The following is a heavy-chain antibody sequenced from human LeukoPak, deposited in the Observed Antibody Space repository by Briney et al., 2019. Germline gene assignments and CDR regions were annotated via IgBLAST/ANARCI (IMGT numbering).Heavy chain of an antibody. CDR3: VKDPKGTVTTDY. CDR2: ISSNGGNT. D-gene: IGHD4-17*01. V-gene: IGHV3-64D*09. Sequence: PGGSLRLSCSASGFTLSSYAMHWVRQAPGKGLGYVSAISSNGGNTYYADSVKGRFTISRDNSKNMLYLQMSSLRAEDTAVYYCVKDPKGTVTTDYWGQGTLVTVSS. CDR1: GFTLSSYA. J-gene: IGHJ4*02.